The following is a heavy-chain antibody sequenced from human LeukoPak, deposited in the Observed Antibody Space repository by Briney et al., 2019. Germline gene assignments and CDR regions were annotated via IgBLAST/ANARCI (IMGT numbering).Heavy chain of an antibody. CDR3: ARRGYSYGPSYYFDY. CDR2: IYYSGST. Sequence: SETLSLTCPVSGGSISSGGYYWSWIRQHPGKGLEWIGYIYYSGSTYYNPSLKSRVTISVDTSKNQFSLKLSSVTAADTAVYYCARRGYSYGPSYYFDYWGQGTLVTVSS. J-gene: IGHJ4*02. D-gene: IGHD5-18*01. CDR1: GGSISSGGYY. V-gene: IGHV4-31*03.